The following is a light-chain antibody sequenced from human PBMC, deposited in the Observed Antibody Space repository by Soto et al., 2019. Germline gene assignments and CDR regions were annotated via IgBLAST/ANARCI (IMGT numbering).Light chain of an antibody. J-gene: IGKJ5*01. CDR1: QSVSNNY. CDR2: GAS. CDR3: QNYDDTLSIT. V-gene: IGKV3-20*01. Sequence: ELVLTQSPGTLSLSPGARATLSCRSSQSVSNNYLAWYQQKPGQAPRLLIYGASNRATGIPDRFIGRGSGTDFSLTISRLEPGDLAVYYCQNYDDTLSITVGQGTRLEN.